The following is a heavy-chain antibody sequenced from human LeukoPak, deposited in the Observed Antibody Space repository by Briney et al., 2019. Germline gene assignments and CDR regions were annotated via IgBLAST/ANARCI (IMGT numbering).Heavy chain of an antibody. CDR3: ARVIAAAGQFDY. Sequence: PSGTLSLTCAVSGGSISGSNWWSWVRQSPGKGLEWIGEIYHSGSTNYNPSLKSRITISVDKSKNLFSLKLSSVTAADAGVYHCARVIAAAGQFDYWGQGTLVTVSS. V-gene: IGHV4-4*02. CDR2: IYHSGST. D-gene: IGHD6-13*01. J-gene: IGHJ4*02. CDR1: GGSISGSNW.